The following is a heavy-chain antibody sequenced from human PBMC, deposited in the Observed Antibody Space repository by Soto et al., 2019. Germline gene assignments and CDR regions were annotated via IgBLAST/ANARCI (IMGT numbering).Heavy chain of an antibody. V-gene: IGHV4-39*01. CDR1: GDSISSNSRY. D-gene: IGHD5-18*01. CDR2: IYHSGST. Sequence: QVQLQESGPGLVKPSETLSLTCSVSGDSISSNSRYWGWVRQPPGEGLGWIGSIYHSGSTYYSPSLESRVTISVDTSKNQFSLKLSSVTAAATAVYYCARLWGYSYGHFDYWGQGTLVTVSS. CDR3: ARLWGYSYGHFDY. J-gene: IGHJ4*02.